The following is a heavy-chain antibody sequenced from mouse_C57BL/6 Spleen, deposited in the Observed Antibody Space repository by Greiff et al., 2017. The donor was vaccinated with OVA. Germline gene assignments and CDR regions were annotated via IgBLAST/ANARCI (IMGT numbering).Heavy chain of an antibody. V-gene: IGHV1-15*01. D-gene: IGHD2-12*01. J-gene: IGHJ3*01. CDR3: TRYHYSFAY. Sequence: QVQLKESGAELVRPGASVTLSCKASGYTFTDYEMHWVKQTPVHGLEWIGAIDPETGGTAYNQKFKGKAILTADKSSSTAYMELRSLTSEDSAVYYCTRYHYSFAYWGQGTLVTVSA. CDR2: IDPETGGT. CDR1: GYTFTDYE.